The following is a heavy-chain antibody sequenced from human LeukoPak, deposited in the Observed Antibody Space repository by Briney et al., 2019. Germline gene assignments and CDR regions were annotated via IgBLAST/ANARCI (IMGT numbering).Heavy chain of an antibody. CDR2: IRSKANSYAT. CDR1: GFTFSGSA. J-gene: IGHJ4*02. Sequence: PGGSLRLSCAASGFTFSGSAMHWVRQASGKGLEWVGRIRSKANSYATAYAASVKGRFTISRDDSKNTAYLQMNSLKTEDTAVYYCTRHGYSSRGGSDYWGQGTLVTVSS. V-gene: IGHV3-73*01. CDR3: TRHGYSSRGGSDY. D-gene: IGHD6-13*01.